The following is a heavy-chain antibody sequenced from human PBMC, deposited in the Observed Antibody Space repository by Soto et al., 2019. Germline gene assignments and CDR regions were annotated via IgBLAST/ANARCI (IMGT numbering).Heavy chain of an antibody. D-gene: IGHD3-22*01. CDR2: ISGTGGST. V-gene: IGHV3-23*01. J-gene: IGHJ4*02. CDR1: GFTFTSYA. Sequence: GGSLRLSCAASGFTFTSYAMSWVRQAPGKGLEWVSTISGTGGSTYYPDSVKGRFTISRDNSKNTVYLQMNSLRAEDAAVYYCAKEMPSVYYLFDYWGQGTLVTVSS. CDR3: AKEMPSVYYLFDY.